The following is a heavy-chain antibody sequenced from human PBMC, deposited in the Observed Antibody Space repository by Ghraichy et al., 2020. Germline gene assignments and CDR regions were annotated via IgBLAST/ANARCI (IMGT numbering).Heavy chain of an antibody. CDR1: GGSISSYY. D-gene: IGHD1-26*01. CDR2: IYYSGST. J-gene: IGHJ6*02. CDR3: ARQERWELHGYYYYGMDV. Sequence: SETLSLTCTVSGGSISSYYWSWIRQPPGKGLEWIGYIYYSGSTNYNPSLKSRVTISVDTSKNQFSLKLSSVTAADTAVYYCARQERWELHGYYYYGMDVWGQGTTVTVSS. V-gene: IGHV4-59*08.